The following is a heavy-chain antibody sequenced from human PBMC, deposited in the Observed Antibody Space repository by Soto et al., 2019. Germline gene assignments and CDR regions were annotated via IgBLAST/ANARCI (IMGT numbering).Heavy chain of an antibody. CDR1: GFTFDDYA. D-gene: IGHD1-26*01. CDR3: VKDESINWYSGHFRH. CDR2: INWNSGSI. J-gene: IGHJ1*01. V-gene: IGHV3-9*01. Sequence: GGSLRLSCAASGFTFDDYAMHWVRQVPGKGLEWVSGINWNSGSIGYADSVNGRFAISRDNANNSLHLQMNSLRAEDTAFYYCVKDESINWYSGHFRHWGQGTLVTVSS.